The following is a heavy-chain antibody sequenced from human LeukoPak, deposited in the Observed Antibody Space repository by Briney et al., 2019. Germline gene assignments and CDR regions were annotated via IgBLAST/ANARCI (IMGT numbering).Heavy chain of an antibody. V-gene: IGHV4-61*02. CDR2: IYTSGST. J-gene: IGHJ6*03. CDR1: GGSISSGSYY. CDR3: ARDPGIAVAGPSYYYYYMDV. D-gene: IGHD6-19*01. Sequence: SETLSLTCTVSGGSISSGSYYWSWIRQPAGKGLEWIGRIYTSGSTNYNPSLKSRVTISVDTSKNQFSLKLSSVTAADTAVYYRARDPGIAVAGPSYYYYYMDVWGKGTTVTISS.